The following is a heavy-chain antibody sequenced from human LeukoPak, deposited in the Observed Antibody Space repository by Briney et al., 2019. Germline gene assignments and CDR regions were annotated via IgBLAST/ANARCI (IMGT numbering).Heavy chain of an antibody. CDR3: ARGYSSSWFDFDY. CDR1: GFTFSSYS. V-gene: IGHV3-48*01. CDR2: ISSSSSTI. J-gene: IGHJ4*01. D-gene: IGHD6-13*01. Sequence: PGGSLRLSCAASGFTFSSYSMNWVRQAPGKGLEWVSYISSSSSTIYYADSVKGRFTISRDNAKNSLYLQMNSLRAEDTAVYYCARGYSSSWFDFDYWGHGTLVTVSS.